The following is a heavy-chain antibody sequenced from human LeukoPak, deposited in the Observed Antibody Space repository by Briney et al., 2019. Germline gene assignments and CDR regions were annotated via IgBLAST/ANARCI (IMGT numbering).Heavy chain of an antibody. V-gene: IGHV3-48*03. CDR1: GFTFSSYE. CDR2: ISRSGSTI. CDR3: ARADWTN. Sequence: QPGGSLRLSCAASGFTFSSYEMNWVRQAPGKGLEWVSYISRSGSTIYYADSVKGRFIISRDNAKNSLYLQMNSLRAEDTAIYYGARADWTNWGQGTLVIVSS. J-gene: IGHJ4*02. D-gene: IGHD1-1*01.